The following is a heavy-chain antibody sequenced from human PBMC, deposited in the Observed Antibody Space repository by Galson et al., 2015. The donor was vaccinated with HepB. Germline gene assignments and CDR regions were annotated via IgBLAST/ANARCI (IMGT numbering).Heavy chain of an antibody. CDR2: IRSKAYGGTI. D-gene: IGHD6-13*01. J-gene: IGHJ3*02. CDR3: TRDRWYHAFEI. CDR1: GFTFGSYA. Sequence: SLRLSCAGSGFTFGSYAINWVRQAPGKGLEWIGFIRSKAYGGTIEYVGSVKGRFLISRDDSKNIAYLQLNSLKTEDTAMYYCTRDRWYHAFEIWGQGTMVTVSS. V-gene: IGHV3-49*04.